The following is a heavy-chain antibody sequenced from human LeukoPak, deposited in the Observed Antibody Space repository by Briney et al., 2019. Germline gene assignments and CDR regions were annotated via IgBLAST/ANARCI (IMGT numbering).Heavy chain of an antibody. V-gene: IGHV3-23*01. J-gene: IGHJ4*02. CDR2: ISARGGST. CDR3: ARVASPARSYLDY. D-gene: IGHD6-13*01. Sequence: GGSLRLSCAASAFTFSNYEMTWVRQIPGMGLEWVSGISARGGSTSYADSVKGRFTISRDNSKNTLYLQMNSLRAEDTAVYYCARVASPARSYLDYWGQGTLVTVSS. CDR1: AFTFSNYE.